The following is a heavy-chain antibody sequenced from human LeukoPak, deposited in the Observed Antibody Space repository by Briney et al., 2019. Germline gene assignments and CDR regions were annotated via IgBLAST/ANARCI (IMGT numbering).Heavy chain of an antibody. J-gene: IGHJ3*01. V-gene: IGHV1-2*02. Sequence: ASVKVSCKTSGYSVSDYYMHWVRQAPGQGLEWMGWINPNTGGTKYAQEFHGRVTMTGDTSLSIVQMELRSLTADDTATYYCATPVPGYGALDVWGQGTMVTVSS. D-gene: IGHD3-9*01. CDR3: ATPVPGYGALDV. CDR2: INPNTGGT. CDR1: GYSVSDYY.